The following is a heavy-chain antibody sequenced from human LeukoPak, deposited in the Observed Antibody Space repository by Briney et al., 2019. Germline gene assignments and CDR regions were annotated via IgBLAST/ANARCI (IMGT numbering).Heavy chain of an antibody. CDR3: ARSLYPSGSFFDY. CDR1: GFTFSSYW. Sequence: EGSLRLSCAASGFTFSSYWMSWVRQAPGKGLEWVANIKQDGSEKYYVDSVKGRFTISRDNAKNSLYLQMNSLRAEDTAVYYCARSLYPSGSFFDYWGQGTLVTVSS. V-gene: IGHV3-7*01. CDR2: IKQDGSEK. J-gene: IGHJ4*02. D-gene: IGHD6-13*01.